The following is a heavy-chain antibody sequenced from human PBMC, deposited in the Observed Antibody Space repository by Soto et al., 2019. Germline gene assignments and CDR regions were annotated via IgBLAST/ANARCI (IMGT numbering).Heavy chain of an antibody. V-gene: IGHV4-39*01. CDR1: GGSISSSSYY. Sequence: SETLSLTCTVSGGSISSSSYYWGWIRQPPGKGLEWIGSIYYSGSTYYNPSLESRVTISVDTSKNQFSLKLSSVTAADTAVYYCARHRIHDYSNGPFDYWGQGTLVTVSS. J-gene: IGHJ4*02. CDR2: IYYSGST. D-gene: IGHD4-4*01. CDR3: ARHRIHDYSNGPFDY.